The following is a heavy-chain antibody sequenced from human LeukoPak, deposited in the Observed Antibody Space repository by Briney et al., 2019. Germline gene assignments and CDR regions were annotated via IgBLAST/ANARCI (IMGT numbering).Heavy chain of an antibody. CDR1: GGSISSYY. V-gene: IGHV4-4*07. CDR3: ARGYSGYDEAAFDI. D-gene: IGHD5-12*01. CDR2: IYHSGST. Sequence: SETLSLTCTVSGGSISSYYWSWIRQPAGKGLEWIGSIYHSGSTYYNPSLKSRVTISVDTSKNQFSLKLSSVTAADTAVYYCARGYSGYDEAAFDIWGQGTMVTVSS. J-gene: IGHJ3*02.